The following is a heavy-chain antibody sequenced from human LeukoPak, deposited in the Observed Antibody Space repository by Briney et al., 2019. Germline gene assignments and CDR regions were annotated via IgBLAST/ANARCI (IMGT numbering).Heavy chain of an antibody. CDR1: GGSINSYY. D-gene: IGHD3-10*01. Sequence: SETLSLTCTVSGGSINSYYWNWIRQPPGKGLEWIGYIYYSVSTNYNLSLKSRVTISVDTSENQFSLKLTSVTAADTAVYYCARGGRGRNWFDPWGQGTLVTVSS. V-gene: IGHV4-59*01. CDR2: IYYSVST. CDR3: ARGGRGRNWFDP. J-gene: IGHJ5*02.